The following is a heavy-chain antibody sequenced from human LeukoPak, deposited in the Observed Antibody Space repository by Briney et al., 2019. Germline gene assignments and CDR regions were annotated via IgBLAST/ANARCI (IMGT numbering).Heavy chain of an antibody. J-gene: IGHJ5*02. CDR3: ARDGRQVPFDP. V-gene: IGHV4-4*07. Sequence: SETLSLTCTVSGGSISSYYWSWIQQPAGKGLEWIGRIYSSGNTNYNPSLKSRVTLSVDTSKNQFSLKLSSVTAADTAVYYCARDGRQVPFDPWGQGTLVTVSS. CDR2: IYSSGNT. CDR1: GGSISSYY. D-gene: IGHD2-2*01.